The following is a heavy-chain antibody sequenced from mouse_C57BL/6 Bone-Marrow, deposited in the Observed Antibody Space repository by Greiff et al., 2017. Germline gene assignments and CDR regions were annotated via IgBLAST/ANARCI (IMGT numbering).Heavy chain of an antibody. V-gene: IGHV5-17*01. CDR2: ISCGSSTI. CDR3: ARVDY. CDR1: GFPFSDYG. J-gene: IGHJ4*01. Sequence: EVMLVESGGGLVKPGGSLKLSCAASGFPFSDYGMHWVRQAPEKGLEWVAYISCGSSTIYYADTVKGRFTISRDNAKNTLFLQMTSLRSEDTAMYYCARVDYWGQGTSVNVSS.